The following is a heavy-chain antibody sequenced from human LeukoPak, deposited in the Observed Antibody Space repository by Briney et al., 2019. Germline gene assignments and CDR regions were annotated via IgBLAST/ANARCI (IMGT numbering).Heavy chain of an antibody. CDR3: ATVRAPIITIFGVVGGFDP. D-gene: IGHD3-3*01. Sequence: WVRQPPGKGLEWIGSIYYSGSTYYNPSLKSRVTISVDTSKNQFSLKLCSVTAADTAVYYCATVRAPIITIFGVVGGFDPWGQGTLVTVSS. V-gene: IGHV4-39*01. J-gene: IGHJ5*02. CDR2: IYYSGST.